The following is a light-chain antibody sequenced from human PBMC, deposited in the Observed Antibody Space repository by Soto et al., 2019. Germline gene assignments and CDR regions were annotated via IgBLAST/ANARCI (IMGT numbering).Light chain of an antibody. J-gene: IGKJ5*01. CDR2: AAS. Sequence: DIQMTQSPSTLSASVGDRVTITCRASQSISTCLAWYQQKPRKAPKIMIYAASSLQGGVPSRFSGSGSGTEFTLTISSLQPEDFATYYCQQASSFPPTFGQGTRLDIK. V-gene: IGKV1-12*01. CDR3: QQASSFPPT. CDR1: QSISTC.